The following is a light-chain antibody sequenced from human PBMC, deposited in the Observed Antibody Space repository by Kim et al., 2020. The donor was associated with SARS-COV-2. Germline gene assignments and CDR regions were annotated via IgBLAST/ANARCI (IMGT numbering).Light chain of an antibody. CDR2: QDS. CDR1: KLGDNY. Sequence: VSPGQPAIITCPGDKLGDNYAFLYQQKPGQSPVLVIYQDSKRPSGIPERFSGSNSGNTATLTISGTQAMDEADYYCQAWDSSTVVFGGGTQLTVL. V-gene: IGLV3-1*01. CDR3: QAWDSSTVV. J-gene: IGLJ2*01.